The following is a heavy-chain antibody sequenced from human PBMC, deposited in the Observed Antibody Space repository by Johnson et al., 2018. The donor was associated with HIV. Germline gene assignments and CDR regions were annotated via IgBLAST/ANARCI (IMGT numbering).Heavy chain of an antibody. CDR3: AQVSSSSTWAHDPFDG. CDR1: GFTFSSYG. Sequence: VQLVESGGGLVKPGGSLRLSCAASGFTFSSYGMHWVRQAPGKGLEWVGRTRNKANSSTTEYAASVKGRFTISRDDYKNSRYLQMNSLTTADTSGYYCAQVSSSSTWAHDPFDGWGQGTMVTVSS. CDR2: TRNKANSSTT. V-gene: IGHV3-72*01. J-gene: IGHJ3*01. D-gene: IGHD6-6*01.